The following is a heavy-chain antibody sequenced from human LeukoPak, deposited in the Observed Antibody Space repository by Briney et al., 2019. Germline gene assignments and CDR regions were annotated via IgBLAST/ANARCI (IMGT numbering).Heavy chain of an antibody. Sequence: PGGSLRLSCAASGFTFSNAWMSWVRQAPGKGLEWVGRIKSKTDGGTTDYAAPVKGRFTISRDDSKNTLYLQMNSLKTEDTAVYYCTTGGYCSGGSCYIYFQHWGQGTLVTVSS. J-gene: IGHJ1*01. V-gene: IGHV3-15*01. D-gene: IGHD2-15*01. CDR1: GFTFSNAW. CDR2: IKSKTDGGTT. CDR3: TTGGYCSGGSCYIYFQH.